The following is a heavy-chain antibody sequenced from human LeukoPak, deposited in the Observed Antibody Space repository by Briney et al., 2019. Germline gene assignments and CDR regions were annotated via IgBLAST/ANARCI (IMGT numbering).Heavy chain of an antibody. Sequence: SETLSLTCAVYGGSFSGYYWCWIRQPPGKGLEWIGEVNHSGSTNYNPSLKSRVTISVDTSKNQFSLKLSSVTAADTAVYYCARGENLNYYDSSGYFDYWGQGTLVTVSS. CDR1: GGSFSGYY. CDR2: VNHSGST. V-gene: IGHV4-34*01. D-gene: IGHD3-22*01. J-gene: IGHJ4*02. CDR3: ARGENLNYYDSSGYFDY.